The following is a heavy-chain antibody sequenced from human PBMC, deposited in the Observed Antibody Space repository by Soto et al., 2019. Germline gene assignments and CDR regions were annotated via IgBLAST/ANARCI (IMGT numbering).Heavy chain of an antibody. V-gene: IGHV1-2*02. CDR1: GYTFTGYY. CDR2: MNPNSGGT. Sequence: ASVKVSCKASGYTFTGYYMHWVRQAPGQRLEWMGWMNPNSGGTNYAQKLQGRVTMTRDTSISTAYMELSRLRSDGTAVYYCARGKPPRDCSSTSCYKNYYYGMDVWGQGTTVTVSS. CDR3: ARGKPPRDCSSTSCYKNYYYGMDV. J-gene: IGHJ6*02. D-gene: IGHD2-2*02.